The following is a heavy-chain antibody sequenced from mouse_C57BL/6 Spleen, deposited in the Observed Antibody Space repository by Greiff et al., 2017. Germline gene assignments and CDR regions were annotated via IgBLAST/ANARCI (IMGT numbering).Heavy chain of an antibody. D-gene: IGHD1-2*01. V-gene: IGHV1-59*01. J-gene: IGHJ2*01. CDR3: ARPNTTADFDY. CDR2: IDPSDSYT. CDR1: GYTFTSYW. Sequence: VQLQQSGAELVRPGTSVKLSCKASGYTFTSYWMHWVKQRPGQGLEWIGVIDPSDSYTNYNQKFKGKATLTVDTSSSTAYMQLSSLTSEDTAIYDCARPNTTADFDYWGQGTTLTVSS.